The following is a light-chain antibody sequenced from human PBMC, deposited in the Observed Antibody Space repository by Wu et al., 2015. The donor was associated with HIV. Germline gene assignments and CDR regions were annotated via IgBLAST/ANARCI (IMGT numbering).Light chain of an antibody. CDR3: QQYRA. Sequence: DVQLTQSPSSLSASVGDRVTITCRASQKISTWVAWYQQKPGKAPKLLIFKGSILESGVPSRFSGSESGIEFTLTISSLQPDDFATYYCQQYRAFGQGTKVEIK. CDR1: QKISTW. V-gene: IGKV1-5*03. CDR2: KGS. J-gene: IGKJ1*01.